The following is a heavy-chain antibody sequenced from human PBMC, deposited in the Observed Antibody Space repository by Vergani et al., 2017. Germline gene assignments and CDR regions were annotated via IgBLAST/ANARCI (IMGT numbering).Heavy chain of an antibody. CDR1: GFTFSSHA. Sequence: EVQLLQSEGAVVQPGGSLRLSCVASGFTFSSHAMSWVRQGHGQGLEWVSSIKNNGDSTHYADYVKGRFTISRDNSKNTLYLQMNSLRVEDTAVYYCGRGSDNYNWGQGTLVTVSS. CDR3: GRGSDNYN. CDR2: IKNNGDST. V-gene: IGHV3-23*01. J-gene: IGHJ4*02. D-gene: IGHD5-24*01.